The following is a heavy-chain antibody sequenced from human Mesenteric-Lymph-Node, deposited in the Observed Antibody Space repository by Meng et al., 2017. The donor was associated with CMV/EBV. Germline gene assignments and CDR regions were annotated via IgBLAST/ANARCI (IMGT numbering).Heavy chain of an antibody. CDR3: ARVYTPGSYRPWDY. CDR2: ITHSGST. D-gene: IGHD3-16*02. J-gene: IGHJ4*02. Sequence: SETLSLTCAVYDGSFSGYYWTWIRQSPGKGLEWIGEITHSGSTNYNPSLKSRVIMSIDTSKNQFYLKVNSVTAADTAVYYCARVYTPGSYRPWDYWGQGTLVTVSS. CDR1: DGSFSGYY. V-gene: IGHV4-34*01.